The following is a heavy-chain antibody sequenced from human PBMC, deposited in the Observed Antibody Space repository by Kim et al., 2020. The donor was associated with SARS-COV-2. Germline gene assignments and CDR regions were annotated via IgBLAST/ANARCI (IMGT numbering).Heavy chain of an antibody. Sequence: GGSLRLSCAASGFTFSSYIMNWVRQAPGKGLEWVSYISSSSSTIYYADSVKGRFTISRDNAKNSLYLQMNSLRDEDTAVYYCARDLERDSSGYYWPLDYWGQGTLVTVSS. CDR2: ISSSSSTI. CDR1: GFTFSSYI. V-gene: IGHV3-48*02. J-gene: IGHJ4*02. D-gene: IGHD3-22*01. CDR3: ARDLERDSSGYYWPLDY.